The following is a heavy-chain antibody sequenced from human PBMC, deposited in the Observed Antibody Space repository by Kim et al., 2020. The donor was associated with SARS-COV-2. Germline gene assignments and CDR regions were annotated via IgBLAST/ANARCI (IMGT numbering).Heavy chain of an antibody. Sequence: GRTTNYADPVKGRFTTSRDNDKNTVYLQMNSLRAEDTAVYYCARGWSLGDWGQGTLVTVSS. J-gene: IGHJ4*02. V-gene: IGHV3-74*01. CDR2: GRTT. D-gene: IGHD3-16*01. CDR3: ARGWSLGD.